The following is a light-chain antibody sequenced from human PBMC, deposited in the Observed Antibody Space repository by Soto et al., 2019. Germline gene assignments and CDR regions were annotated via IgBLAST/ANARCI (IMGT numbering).Light chain of an antibody. J-gene: IGLJ1*01. CDR3: SSYTSSSPYV. Sequence: QSALTQPASVSGSPGXSXXISCTGTSSDVGGYNYVSWYQQHPGKAPKLMIYEVSNRPSGVSNRFSGSKSGNTASLTISGLQAEDEADYYCSSYTSSSPYVFGTGTKLTVL. V-gene: IGLV2-14*01. CDR1: SSDVGGYNY. CDR2: EVS.